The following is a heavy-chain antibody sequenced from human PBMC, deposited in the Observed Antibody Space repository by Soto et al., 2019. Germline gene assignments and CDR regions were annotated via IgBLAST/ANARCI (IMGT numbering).Heavy chain of an antibody. CDR1: GYTFTSYD. CDR3: ARLRRYYDFWSGYPGHYYYYYMDV. D-gene: IGHD3-3*01. J-gene: IGHJ6*03. CDR2: MNPNSGNT. V-gene: IGHV1-8*01. Sequence: EASVKVSYKASGYTFTSYDINWVRQATGQGLEWMGWMNPNSGNTGYAQKFQGRVTMTRNTSISTAYMELSSLRSEDTAVYYCARLRRYYDFWSGYPGHYYYYYMDVWGKGTTVTVSS.